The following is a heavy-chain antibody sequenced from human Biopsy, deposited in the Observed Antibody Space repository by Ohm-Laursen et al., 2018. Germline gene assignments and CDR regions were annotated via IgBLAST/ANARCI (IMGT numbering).Heavy chain of an antibody. CDR3: ARHAPSYSGSYWRYFDL. CDR1: GGSISSYY. J-gene: IGHJ5*02. D-gene: IGHD1-26*01. Sequence: SEALSLTCTVSGGSISSYYWSWIRQPPGKGLEWIGYIYYTGSTNYNPSLKSRVTLSVDTSMNHFSLRLTFVTAADTAVYYCARHAPSYSGSYWRYFDLWGQGTLVTVSS. V-gene: IGHV4-59*08. CDR2: IYYTGST.